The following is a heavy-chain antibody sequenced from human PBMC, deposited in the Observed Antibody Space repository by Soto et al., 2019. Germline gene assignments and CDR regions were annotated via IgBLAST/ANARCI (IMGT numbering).Heavy chain of an antibody. V-gene: IGHV3-30-3*01. CDR2: ISYDGSNK. CDR3: ARTTTVAGTPEFDY. CDR1: GFTFSSFS. D-gene: IGHD6-19*01. J-gene: IGHJ4*01. Sequence: QVQLVESGGGVVQPGRSLRLSCAASGFTFSSFSLHWVRQAPGKGLEWLALISYDGSNKYNADSVKGRFTVSRDNSNNTLYLQLSSLRPEDTAVYFCARTTTVAGTPEFDYWGQEPWSPSPQ.